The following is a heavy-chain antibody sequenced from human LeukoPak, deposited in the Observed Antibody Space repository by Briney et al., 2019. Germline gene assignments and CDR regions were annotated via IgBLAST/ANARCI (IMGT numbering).Heavy chain of an antibody. CDR2: IYYSGST. CDR1: GGSISSYY. D-gene: IGHD3-22*01. V-gene: IGHV4-59*01. J-gene: IGHJ4*02. CDR3: ARFYYDSSGYYYFDY. Sequence: SETLSLTCTVSGGSISSYYWSWIRQPPGKGLEWIGYIYYSGSTNYNPSLKSRVTISVDTSKNLFSLKLSSVTAADTAVYYCARFYYDSSGYYYFDYWGQGTLVTVSS.